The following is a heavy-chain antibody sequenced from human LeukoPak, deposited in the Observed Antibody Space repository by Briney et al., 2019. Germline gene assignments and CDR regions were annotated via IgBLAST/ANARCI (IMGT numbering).Heavy chain of an antibody. J-gene: IGHJ4*02. CDR2: IYTGYSDT. CDR1: GFSFGSYW. D-gene: IGHD3-3*02. Sequence: GEPLKISCKGPGFSFGSYWNGWGRQIPGEGLEWMGIIYTGYSDTRYRPSFQGQVTIPVDKSINTAYLQWSSLKASDTAMYYCARQAQLASFDCWGQGTLVTVSS. CDR3: ARQAQLASFDC. V-gene: IGHV5-51*01.